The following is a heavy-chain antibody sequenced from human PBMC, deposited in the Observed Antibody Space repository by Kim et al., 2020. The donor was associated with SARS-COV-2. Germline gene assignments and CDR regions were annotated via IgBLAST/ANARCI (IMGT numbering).Heavy chain of an antibody. CDR1: GGSFSGYY. Sequence: SETLSLTCAVYGGSFSGYYWSWIRQPPGKGLEWIGEINHSGSTNYNPSLKSRVTISVDTSKNQFSLKLSSVTAADTAVYYCARDRTSHYYYYYGMDVWGQGTTVTISS. D-gene: IGHD2-2*01. V-gene: IGHV4-34*01. J-gene: IGHJ6*02. CDR3: ARDRTSHYYYYYGMDV. CDR2: INHSGST.